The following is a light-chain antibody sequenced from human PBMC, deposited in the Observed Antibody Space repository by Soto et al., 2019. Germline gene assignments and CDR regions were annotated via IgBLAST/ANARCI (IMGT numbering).Light chain of an antibody. CDR1: QSLVYSDGNTY. CDR2: RVS. V-gene: IGKV2-30*01. CDR3: MQGTHWPPIT. J-gene: IGKJ3*01. Sequence: DVVLTQSPLALPVTLGQPASISCRSSQSLVYSDGNTYLNWFHQWPGQSPRRLIYRVSNRDSGVPDRFSGSGSGTDFTLTISRVEADDVGIYYCMQGTHWPPITFGPGTKVNIK.